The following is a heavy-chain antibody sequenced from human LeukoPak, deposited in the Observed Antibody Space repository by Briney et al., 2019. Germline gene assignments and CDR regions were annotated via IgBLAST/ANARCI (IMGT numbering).Heavy chain of an antibody. Sequence: ASVKVSCKAFGYTFTSYYMHWVRQAPGQGLEWMGIINPSGGSTSYAQKFQGRVTMTRDMSTSTVYMELSSLRSEDTAVYYCARDGAGGSSSWYLSRNWFDPWGQGTLVTVSS. CDR1: GYTFTSYY. CDR2: INPSGGST. J-gene: IGHJ5*02. V-gene: IGHV1-46*01. D-gene: IGHD6-13*01. CDR3: ARDGAGGSSSWYLSRNWFDP.